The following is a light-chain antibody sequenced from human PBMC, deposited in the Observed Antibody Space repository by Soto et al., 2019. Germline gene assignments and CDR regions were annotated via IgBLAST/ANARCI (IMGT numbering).Light chain of an antibody. Sequence: DIQMTQSASSLSASVGDGVTITCRASQSISTYLNWYQQKPGKAPKLLIYAACTLESGVPSRFSATVSGTEFSLTITSLQPEDFATYYCQQLFDSPVTLGQGTRL. J-gene: IGKJ5*01. CDR2: AAC. V-gene: IGKV1-39*01. CDR3: QQLFDSPVT. CDR1: QSISTY.